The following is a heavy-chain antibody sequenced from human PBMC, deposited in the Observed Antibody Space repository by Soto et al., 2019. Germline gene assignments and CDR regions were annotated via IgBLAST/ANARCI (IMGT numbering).Heavy chain of an antibody. CDR2: ISDSSSYI. V-gene: IGHV3-21*01. D-gene: IGHD1-1*01. J-gene: IGHJ6*03. CDR3: ARGEYNWNGGYYNYYMDV. CDR1: GFTFSSYS. Sequence: GGSLRLSCAASGFTFSSYSMNWVRQAPGKGLEWVSSISDSSSYIFYADSVKGRFTISRDNAKNSLYLQMNSLRAEDAAVYYCARGEYNWNGGYYNYYMDVWGKGTTVTVSS.